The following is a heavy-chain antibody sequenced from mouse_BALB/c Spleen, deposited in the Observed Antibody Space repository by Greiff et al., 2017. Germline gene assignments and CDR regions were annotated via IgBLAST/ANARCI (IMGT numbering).Heavy chain of an antibody. J-gene: IGHJ3*01. CDR3: TRGGSYYYGSRAWFAY. Sequence: LQQPGSELVRPGASVKLSCKASGYTFTSYWMHWVKQRPGQGLEWIGNIYPGSGSTNYDEKFKSKAILTVDTSSSTAYMQLSSLTSEDSAVYYCTRGGSYYYGSRAWFAYWGQGTLVTVSA. V-gene: IGHV1S22*01. CDR2: IYPGSGST. D-gene: IGHD1-1*01. CDR1: GYTFTSYW.